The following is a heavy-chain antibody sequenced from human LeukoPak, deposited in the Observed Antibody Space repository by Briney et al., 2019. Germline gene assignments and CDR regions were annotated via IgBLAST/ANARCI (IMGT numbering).Heavy chain of an antibody. D-gene: IGHD3-10*01. CDR3: GSTNYNPLLKSRVAISVDTSKNHFSLRLSSVTAADTAAYYCARVGYYDSSGYYSPYFDY. J-gene: IGHJ4*02. CDR2: IYYSGST. Sequence: SETLSLTCTVSGGSISTYYWSWIRQPPGKGLEWIGYIYYSGSTNYNPSLKSRVAISVDTSENQFSLMRRSVTAAERAVDYCGSTNYNPLLKSRVAISVDTSKNHFSLRLSSVTAADTAAYYCARVGYYDSSGYYSPYFDYWGQGTLVTVSS. V-gene: IGHV4-59*01. CDR1: GGSISTYY.